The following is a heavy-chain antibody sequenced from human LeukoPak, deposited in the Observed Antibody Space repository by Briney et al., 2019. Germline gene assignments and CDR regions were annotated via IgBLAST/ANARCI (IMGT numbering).Heavy chain of an antibody. CDR2: MNPNSGNT. Sequence: GASVKVSCKASGYTFTSYDINWVRQATGQGLEWMGWMNPNSGNTGYAQKFKGRVTMTRNTSISTAYMELSSLRSEDTAVYYCARGRFLEWYHYYYYMDVWGKGTTVTLSS. D-gene: IGHD3-3*01. CDR1: GYTFTSYD. V-gene: IGHV1-8*01. J-gene: IGHJ6*03. CDR3: ARGRFLEWYHYYYYMDV.